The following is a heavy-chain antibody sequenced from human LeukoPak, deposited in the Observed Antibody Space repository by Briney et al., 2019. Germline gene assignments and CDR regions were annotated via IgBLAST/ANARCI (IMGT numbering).Heavy chain of an antibody. CDR2: ISSSGSTV. CDR3: AKVLFVRSSSTPYMDV. Sequence: GGSLRLSCAASGFTFRNYEMNWVRQAPGKGLEWVSYISSSGSTVYYADSVKGRFTISRDNAKNSLYLQMNSLRAEDTAVYYCAKVLFVRSSSTPYMDVWGKGTTVTVSS. D-gene: IGHD6-6*01. CDR1: GFTFRNYE. V-gene: IGHV3-48*03. J-gene: IGHJ6*03.